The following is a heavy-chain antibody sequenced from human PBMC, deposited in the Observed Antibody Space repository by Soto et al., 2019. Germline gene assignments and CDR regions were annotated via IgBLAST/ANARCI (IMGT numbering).Heavy chain of an antibody. CDR1: GYTFTGYY. V-gene: IGHV1-2*02. CDR2: INPNSGGT. Sequence: ASVKVSCKASGYTFTGYYMHWVRQAPGQGLEWMGWINPNSGGTNYAQKFQGRVTMTRDTSISTAYMELSRLRSDDTAVYYCARRSPITIFGVALFDPWGRGTLVTVSS. D-gene: IGHD3-3*01. J-gene: IGHJ5*02. CDR3: ARRSPITIFGVALFDP.